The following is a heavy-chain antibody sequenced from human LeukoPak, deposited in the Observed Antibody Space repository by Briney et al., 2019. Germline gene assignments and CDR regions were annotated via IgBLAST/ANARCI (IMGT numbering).Heavy chain of an antibody. CDR2: IYYSGST. Sequence: PSETLSLTCTVSGGSISSYYWSWIRQPPGKGLEWVGYIYYSGSTNYNPSLKSRVTISVDTSKNQFSLKLSSVTAADTAVYYCAREVGVALNWFDPWGQGTLVTVSS. CDR3: AREVGVALNWFDP. J-gene: IGHJ5*02. D-gene: IGHD2-15*01. CDR1: GGSISSYY. V-gene: IGHV4-59*01.